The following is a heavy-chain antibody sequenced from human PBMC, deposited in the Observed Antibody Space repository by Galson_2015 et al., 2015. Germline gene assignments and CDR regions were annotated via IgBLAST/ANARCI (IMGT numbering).Heavy chain of an antibody. Sequence: SETLSLTCTVSGGSISTSTHYWHWIRQPPGKGLEWVGNCHYSGITYYNPSLKGRVSISVDTSKNQFSLRLTSVTAADTALYFCARPRNYYDSSSFYAFDIWGQGTMVTVSS. CDR3: ARPRNYYDSSSFYAFDI. CDR2: CHYSGIT. CDR1: GGSISTSTHY. D-gene: IGHD3-22*01. J-gene: IGHJ3*02. V-gene: IGHV4-39*01.